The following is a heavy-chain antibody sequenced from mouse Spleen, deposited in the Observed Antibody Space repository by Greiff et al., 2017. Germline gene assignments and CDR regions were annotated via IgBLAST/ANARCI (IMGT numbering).Heavy chain of an antibody. CDR2: TFYSGIT. CDR1: GFSINSDCY. J-gene: IGHJ1*01. CDR3: ARGGYHWYFDV. D-gene: IGHD2-2*01. Sequence: EVQGVESGPSLVRPSQTLSLTCTVTGFSINSDCYWIWIRQFPGNKLEYIGYTFYSGITYYNPSLESRTYITRDTSKNQFSLKLSSVTTEDTATYYCARGGYHWYFDVWGAGTTVTVSS. V-gene: IGHV3-3*01.